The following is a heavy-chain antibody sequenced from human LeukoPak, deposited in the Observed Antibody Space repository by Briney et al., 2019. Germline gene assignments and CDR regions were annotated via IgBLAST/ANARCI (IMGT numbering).Heavy chain of an antibody. CDR3: ARVEYYDFWSGSDDAFDI. CDR2: INHSGST. Sequence: SETLSLTCAVYGGSFSGYYWSWIRQPPGKGLEWIGEINHSGSTNYNPSLKSRVTISVDTSKNQFSLKLSSVTAADTAVYYCARVEYYDFWSGSDDAFDIWGQGTMVTVSS. D-gene: IGHD3-3*01. J-gene: IGHJ3*02. CDR1: GGSFSGYY. V-gene: IGHV4-34*01.